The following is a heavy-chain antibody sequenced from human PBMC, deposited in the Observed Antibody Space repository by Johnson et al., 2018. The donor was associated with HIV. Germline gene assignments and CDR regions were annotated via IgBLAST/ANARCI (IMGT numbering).Heavy chain of an antibody. V-gene: IGHV3-23*04. D-gene: IGHD1-26*01. CDR2: ISGSGGST. CDR3: ASLEWELRGDTFDI. J-gene: IGHJ3*02. Sequence: VQLVESGGGVVQPGRSLRLSCAASGFTFSSYAMSWVRQAPGKGLEWVSAISGSGGSTYYADSVKGRFTISRDNSKNTLYLQMNSLRPEDTALYYCASLEWELRGDTFDIWGQGTMVTMSS. CDR1: GFTFSSYA.